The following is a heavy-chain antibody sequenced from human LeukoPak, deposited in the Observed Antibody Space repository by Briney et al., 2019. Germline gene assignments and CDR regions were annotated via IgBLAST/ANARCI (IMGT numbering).Heavy chain of an antibody. J-gene: IGHJ4*02. V-gene: IGHV4-59*08. CDR3: ARHDRNSGRYYDFDY. CDR2: IYYSGST. D-gene: IGHD1-26*01. Sequence: SETLSLTCTVSGGSITNYYWSWIWQPPGKGLEWIGDIYYSGSTEYNPSLKSRVTISVDTSKNQFSVKLTSVTAADSATYYCARHDRNSGRYYDFDYWGQGTLVTVSS. CDR1: GGSITNYY.